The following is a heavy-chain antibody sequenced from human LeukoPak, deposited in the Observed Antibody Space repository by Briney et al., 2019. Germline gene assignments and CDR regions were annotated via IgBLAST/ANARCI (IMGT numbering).Heavy chain of an antibody. V-gene: IGHV4-4*07. CDR3: ARVAPWELLKGGFDY. J-gene: IGHJ4*02. CDR1: GGSISSYY. Sequence: SETLSLTCTVSGGSISSYYLSWIRQPAGKGLEWIGRIYTSGSTNYNPSLKSRVTMSVDTSKNQFSLKLSSVTAADTAVYYCARVAPWELLKGGFDYWGQGTLVTVSS. D-gene: IGHD1-26*01. CDR2: IYTSGST.